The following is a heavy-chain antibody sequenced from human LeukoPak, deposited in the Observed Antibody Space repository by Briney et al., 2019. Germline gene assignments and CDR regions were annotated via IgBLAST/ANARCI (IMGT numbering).Heavy chain of an antibody. CDR3: ARHEGQYDCNFDYFHY. Sequence: GESLKISCKGSGYSFTSYWISWVRQMPGKGLEYMGRIDPSDSFTNYSPSFQGHVTISTDKSVSTAYLQWSSLKASDTAMYYCARHEGQYDCNFDYFHYWGQGTLVTVSS. V-gene: IGHV5-10-1*01. J-gene: IGHJ4*02. D-gene: IGHD2-21*01. CDR1: GYSFTSYW. CDR2: IDPSDSFT.